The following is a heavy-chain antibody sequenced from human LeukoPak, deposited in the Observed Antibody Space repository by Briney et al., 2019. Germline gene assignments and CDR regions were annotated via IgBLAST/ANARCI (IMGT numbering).Heavy chain of an antibody. J-gene: IGHJ4*02. D-gene: IGHD5-12*01. CDR1: GFTVSSNY. V-gene: IGHV3-53*04. Sequence: GGSLRLSCAASGFTVSSNYMSWVRQAPGKGLEWVSVIYSGGSTYYADSVKGRFTISRHDSKNTLYLQMNSLRAEDTAVYYCANGYSGYVRYWGQGTLVTVSS. CDR2: IYSGGST. CDR3: ANGYSGYVRY.